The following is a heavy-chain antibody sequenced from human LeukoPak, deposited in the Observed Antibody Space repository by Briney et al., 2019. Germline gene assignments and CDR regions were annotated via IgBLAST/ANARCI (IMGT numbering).Heavy chain of an antibody. CDR3: ARDGSAVRGEPLDY. J-gene: IGHJ4*02. CDR1: GGSISSSSYY. Sequence: SETQSLTCTVSGGSISSSSYYWGWIRQPPGKGLEWIGSIYYSGSTYYNPSLKGRVTISVDTSKNQFSLKLSSVTAADTAVYYCARDGSAVRGEPLDYWGQGTLVTVSS. CDR2: IYYSGST. D-gene: IGHD3-10*01. V-gene: IGHV4-39*07.